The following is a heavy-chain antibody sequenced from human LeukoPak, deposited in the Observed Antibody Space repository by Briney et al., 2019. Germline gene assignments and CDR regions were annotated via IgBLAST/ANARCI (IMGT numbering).Heavy chain of an antibody. CDR3: AKDRAYPNDVFDI. CDR2: ISGSDGST. CDR1: GFTFSSYA. D-gene: IGHD2-21*01. Sequence: GGSLRLSCAASGFTFSSYAMSWVRQAPGEGLEWVSAISGSDGSTWYADSVRGRFTISRDTSKNTVFLQMNSLRADDTAVYYCAKDRAYPNDVFDIWGQGTMVTVSS. V-gene: IGHV3-23*01. J-gene: IGHJ3*02.